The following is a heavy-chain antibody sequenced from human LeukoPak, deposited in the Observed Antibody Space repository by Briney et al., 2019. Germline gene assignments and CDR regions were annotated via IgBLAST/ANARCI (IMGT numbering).Heavy chain of an antibody. Sequence: SETLSLTCTVYGGSFSGYYWSWIRQPPGKGLEWIGEINHSGSTNYNPSLKSRVTISVNTSKNQFSLKLSSVTAADTAVYYCASSDSSGQTQIWGQGTMVTVSS. CDR1: GGSFSGYY. V-gene: IGHV4-34*01. D-gene: IGHD3-22*01. J-gene: IGHJ3*02. CDR3: ASSDSSGQTQI. CDR2: INHSGST.